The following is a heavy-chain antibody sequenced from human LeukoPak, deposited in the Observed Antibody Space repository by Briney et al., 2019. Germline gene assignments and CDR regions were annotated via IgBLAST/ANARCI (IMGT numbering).Heavy chain of an antibody. J-gene: IGHJ1*01. CDR1: GGSFSGYY. Sequence: SETLSLTCAVYGGSFSGYYWSWIRQPPGKGLEWIGEIYHSGSTNYNPSLKSRVTISVDKSKNQFSLKLSSVTAADTAVYYCARYTVVKSGEYFQHWGQGTLVTVSS. CDR3: ARYTVVKSGEYFQH. D-gene: IGHD4-23*01. CDR2: IYHSGST. V-gene: IGHV4-34*01.